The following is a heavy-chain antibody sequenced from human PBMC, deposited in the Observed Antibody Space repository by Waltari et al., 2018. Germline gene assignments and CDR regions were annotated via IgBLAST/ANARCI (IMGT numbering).Heavy chain of an antibody. CDR3: ARDGGFDF. Sequence: QVQLVQSGTEVKKPGASVTVSCKASGYNFIDSCMPWVRQAPGQGLEWMGWINPSSGGANYAQKFQGRVTMTRDTSSRTVYIELSRLAYDDTAIYYCARDGGFDFWGQGTLVSVSS. V-gene: IGHV1-2*02. CDR1: GYNFIDSC. CDR2: INPSSGGA. D-gene: IGHD2-15*01. J-gene: IGHJ4*02.